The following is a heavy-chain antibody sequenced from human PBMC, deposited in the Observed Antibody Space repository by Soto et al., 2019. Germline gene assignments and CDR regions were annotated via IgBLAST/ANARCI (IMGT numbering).Heavy chain of an antibody. V-gene: IGHV3-30*18. Sequence: PGGSLRLSCAASGFTFSNYGMHWVRQAPGKGLEWVAVITYDGNNKYYADSVKGRFTLSRDSSKNTLYLQMDSLRAEDTAVYYCAKAHTATYYDILTGPDYWGQGTLVTVSS. CDR1: GFTFSNYG. CDR3: AKAHTATYYDILTGPDY. J-gene: IGHJ4*02. CDR2: ITYDGNNK. D-gene: IGHD3-9*01.